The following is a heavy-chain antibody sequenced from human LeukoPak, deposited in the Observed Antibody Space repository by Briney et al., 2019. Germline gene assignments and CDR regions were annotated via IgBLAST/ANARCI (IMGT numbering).Heavy chain of an antibody. Sequence: GGSLGLSCAASGFAFSSYAMTWVRQAPGKGLEWVSTIGGTSGATYYADSVKGRFTISRDDSKDTVYLQMNSLKTEDTAVYYCTTVSATGTPFLWGQGTLVTVSS. J-gene: IGHJ4*02. CDR3: TTVSATGTPFL. CDR1: GFAFSSYA. CDR2: IGGTSGAT. D-gene: IGHD1-1*01. V-gene: IGHV3-23*01.